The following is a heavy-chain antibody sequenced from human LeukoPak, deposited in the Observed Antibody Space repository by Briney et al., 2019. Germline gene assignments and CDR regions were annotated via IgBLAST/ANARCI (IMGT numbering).Heavy chain of an antibody. CDR3: ARDRGWNDRSYYYHYYMDV. J-gene: IGHJ6*03. CDR2: ISSSSSTI. D-gene: IGHD1-1*01. Sequence: GGSLRLSCAASGFTFSSYSMNWVRQAPGKGLEWVSYISSSSSTIYYADSVKGRFTISRDNAKNSLYLQMNSLRAEDTAVYYCARDRGWNDRSYYYHYYMDVWGKGTTVTVSS. V-gene: IGHV3-48*04. CDR1: GFTFSSYS.